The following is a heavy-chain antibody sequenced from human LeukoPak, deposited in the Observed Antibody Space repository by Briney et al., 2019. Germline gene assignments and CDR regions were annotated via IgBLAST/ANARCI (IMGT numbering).Heavy chain of an antibody. CDR1: GFTVSSNY. V-gene: IGHV3-53*05. J-gene: IGHJ4*02. CDR3: AKAPGGYGSYYFDY. CDR2: IYSGGST. D-gene: IGHD3-10*01. Sequence: PGGSLRLSCAASGFTVSSNYMSWVRQAPGKGLEWVSVIYSGGSTYCADSVKGRFTISRDNSKNSLYLQMNSLRTEDTALYYCAKAPGGYGSYYFDYWGQGTLVTVSS.